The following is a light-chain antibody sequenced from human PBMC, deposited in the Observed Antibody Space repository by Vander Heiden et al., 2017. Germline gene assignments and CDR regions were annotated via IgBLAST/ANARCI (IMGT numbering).Light chain of an antibody. J-gene: IGKJ2*03. CDR3: RRALPNAYS. CDR1: QSLLHSNGYNY. V-gene: IGKV2-28*01. Sequence: DIVMTQSPLSLPVTPGEPASISCRSSQSLLHSNGYNYLDWYLQKPGQSPQLLIYLGSNRASGVPDTSSGSGPGTDFTLKIISVEVEHIGVSYCRRALPNAYSLGQGTKLEIK. CDR2: LGS.